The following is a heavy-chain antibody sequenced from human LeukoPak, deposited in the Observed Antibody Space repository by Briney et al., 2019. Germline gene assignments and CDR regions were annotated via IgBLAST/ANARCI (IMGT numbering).Heavy chain of an antibody. V-gene: IGHV1-46*01. CDR1: GYTFTSYY. CDR2: LNPSGGRT. D-gene: IGHD3-22*01. Sequence: GASVKVSCKTSGYTFTSYYMHWVRQAPGQGLEWMGILNPSGGRTSYTQKFQGRVTMTRDTSTSAVYMELSSLRSEDTAMYYCARASSGYYSHFDYWGQGTLVTVSS. J-gene: IGHJ4*02. CDR3: ARASSGYYSHFDY.